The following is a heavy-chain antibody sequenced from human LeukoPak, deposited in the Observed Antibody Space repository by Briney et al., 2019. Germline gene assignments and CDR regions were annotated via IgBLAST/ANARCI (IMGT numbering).Heavy chain of an antibody. CDR2: IIPIFGTA. D-gene: IGHD3-22*01. Sequence: ASVKVSCKASGGTFSSYAISWVRQAPGQGLEWVGGIIPIFGTANYAQKFQGRVTITTDESTSTAYMELSSLRSEDTAVYYCARGDYYDSSGLDMDVWGKGTTVTVSS. CDR1: GGTFSSYA. J-gene: IGHJ6*03. CDR3: ARGDYYDSSGLDMDV. V-gene: IGHV1-69*05.